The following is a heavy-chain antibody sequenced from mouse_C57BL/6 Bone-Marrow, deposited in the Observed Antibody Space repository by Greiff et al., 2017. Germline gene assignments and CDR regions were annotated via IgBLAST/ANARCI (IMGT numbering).Heavy chain of an antibody. Sequence: QVQLQQPGPGLVQPSQSLSITCTVSGFSLTSYGVHWVRQSPGQGLEWLGVIWRGGSTDYNAAFMSRLSITKDNSKSQVFFKMNSLQAEDTAIYYCAKNRLYYGSSLYAMDDWGQGTSVTVSS. CDR1: GFSLTSYG. D-gene: IGHD1-1*01. CDR3: AKNRLYYGSSLYAMDD. CDR2: IWRGGST. V-gene: IGHV2-5*01. J-gene: IGHJ4*01.